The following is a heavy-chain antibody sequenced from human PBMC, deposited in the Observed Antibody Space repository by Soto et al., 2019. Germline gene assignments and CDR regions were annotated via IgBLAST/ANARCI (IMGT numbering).Heavy chain of an antibody. CDR2: ISGSGGST. CDR3: AKDQVVDGDYSDY. J-gene: IGHJ4*02. CDR1: GFTFSSYA. D-gene: IGHD2-15*01. Sequence: PGGSLRLSCAASGFTFSSYAMSWVRQAPVKWLEWVSAISGSGGSTYYADSVKGRFTISRDNSKNTLYLQMNSLRAEDTAVYYCAKDQVVDGDYSDYWGQGTLVTVSS. V-gene: IGHV3-23*01.